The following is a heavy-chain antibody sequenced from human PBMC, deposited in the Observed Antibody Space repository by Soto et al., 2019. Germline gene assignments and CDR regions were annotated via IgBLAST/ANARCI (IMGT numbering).Heavy chain of an antibody. CDR1: GVSISSSSYY. CDR2: IYYSVST. Sequence: QLQLQESGPGLVKPSETLSLTCTVSGVSISSSSYYWGWIRQPPGKGLEWIGSIYYSVSTYYNPSHKSRVTLSVDTSKNQFSLKLSSVTAEDTAVYYCARRRGGKARYFDLWGRGTLVTVSS. D-gene: IGHD2-15*01. CDR3: ARRRGGKARYFDL. V-gene: IGHV4-39*01. J-gene: IGHJ2*01.